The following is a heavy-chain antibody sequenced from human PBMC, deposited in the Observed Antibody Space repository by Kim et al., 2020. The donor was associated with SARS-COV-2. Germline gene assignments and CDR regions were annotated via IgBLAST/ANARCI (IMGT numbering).Heavy chain of an antibody. J-gene: IGHJ5*02. V-gene: IGHV1-3*01. Sequence: RYSQNVPGRVTITRDTSATTAYMELSSLTFKDMAVYYCAREGSGSYNWLDPWGQGTLVTVSS. CDR3: AREGSGSYNWLDP. D-gene: IGHD3-10*01.